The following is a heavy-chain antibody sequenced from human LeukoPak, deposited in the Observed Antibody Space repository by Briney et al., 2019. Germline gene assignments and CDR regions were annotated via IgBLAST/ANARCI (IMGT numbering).Heavy chain of an antibody. CDR3: ARDGGIIRFGGQDV. J-gene: IGHJ6*02. Sequence: GGSLRLSCAASGFTFSDYWLSWVRQAPGKGLEWVANMNRDGSEKNYVDSMKGRITISRDNAKNSLYLQMNSLRVEDTAVYYCARDGGIIRFGGQDVWGQGTTVTVS. D-gene: IGHD3-16*01. CDR1: GFTFSDYW. V-gene: IGHV3-7*01. CDR2: MNRDGSEK.